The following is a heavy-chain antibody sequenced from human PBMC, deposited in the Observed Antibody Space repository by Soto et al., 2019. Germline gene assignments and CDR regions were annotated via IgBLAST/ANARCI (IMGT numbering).Heavy chain of an antibody. V-gene: IGHV3-21*01. Sequence: EVQLVESGGGLVKPGGSLRVSCAASGFSLMGYTMNWVRQAPGKGLEWVSSISTSSSYIYYADSVKGRFTISRDNAKNALYLQMSSLRAEDTAVYYCARDSNWSFDPWGQGTLVTVSS. CDR3: ARDSNWSFDP. J-gene: IGHJ5*02. D-gene: IGHD3-3*02. CDR2: ISTSSSYI. CDR1: GFSLMGYT.